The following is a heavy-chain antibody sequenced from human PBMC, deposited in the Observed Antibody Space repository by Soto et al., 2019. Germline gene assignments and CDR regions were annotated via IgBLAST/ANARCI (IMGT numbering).Heavy chain of an antibody. CDR3: ARENYDFWSGYYLDY. J-gene: IGHJ4*02. CDR1: GFTFSSYS. Sequence: GGSLRLSCAASGFTFSSYSMNWVRQAPGKGLVWVSHIKSSGTVTYYTDSVRGRFIISRDNAKNTLFLQMNSLRAEDTAVYYCARENYDFWSGYYLDYWGQGTLVTVSS. D-gene: IGHD3-3*01. V-gene: IGHV3-74*01. CDR2: IKSSGTVT.